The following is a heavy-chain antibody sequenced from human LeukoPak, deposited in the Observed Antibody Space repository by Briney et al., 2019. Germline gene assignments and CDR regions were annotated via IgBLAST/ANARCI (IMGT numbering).Heavy chain of an antibody. CDR3: AKDQLGYCTNGVCYIFDY. CDR1: GFTFDDYA. J-gene: IGHJ4*02. CDR2: ISWNSGSI. Sequence: PGRSLRLSCAASGFTFDDYAMHWVRQAPGKGLEWVSGISWNSGSIGYADSVKGRFTISRDNAKNSLYLQMNSLRAEDTALYYCAKDQLGYCTNGVCYIFDYWGQGTLVTVPS. D-gene: IGHD2-8*01. V-gene: IGHV3-9*01.